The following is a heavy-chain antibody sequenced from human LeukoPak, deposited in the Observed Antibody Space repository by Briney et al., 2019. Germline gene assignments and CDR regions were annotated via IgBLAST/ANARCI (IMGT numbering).Heavy chain of an antibody. D-gene: IGHD6-19*01. CDR2: IYYSGST. CDR1: GDPMSSYY. CDR3: ARHDVSGWYVY. V-gene: IGHV4-59*01. J-gene: IGHJ5*01. Sequence: SETLSLSCAVSGDPMSSYYWSWIRQPPGKGLEWIGYIYYSGSTDYNPSLRSRVTISVDTSKKQFSLNLRAVTAADTAMYYCARHDVSGWYVYWGEGWLVTVSS.